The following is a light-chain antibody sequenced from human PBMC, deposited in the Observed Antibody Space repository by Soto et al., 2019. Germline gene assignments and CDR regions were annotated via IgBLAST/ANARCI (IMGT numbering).Light chain of an antibody. CDR3: CSYAGSSTYV. CDR1: SSDVGSYNL. J-gene: IGLJ1*01. CDR2: EGS. V-gene: IGLV2-23*01. Sequence: QSVLTQPASVSGSPGQSITISCTGTSSDVGSYNLVSWYQQHPGKAPKLMIYEGSKRPSGVSNRFSGSKSGNTASLTISGLQAEGEADYYCCSYAGSSTYVFGTGT.